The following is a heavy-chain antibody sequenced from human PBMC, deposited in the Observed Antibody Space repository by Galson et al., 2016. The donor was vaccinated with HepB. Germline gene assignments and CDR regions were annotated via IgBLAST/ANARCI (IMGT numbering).Heavy chain of an antibody. CDR1: GYDFPTYW. CDR3: ARHYGGNCEFDS. J-gene: IGHJ4*02. D-gene: IGHD2-21*02. CDR2: IDPSDSYS. Sequence: QSGAEVKKPGESLRLSCKIFGYDFPTYWISWVRQKPGKGLEWMGRIDPSDSYSNYSPSFQGHVTISADKSISTAFLQWSSLKTSDTAIYYCARHYGGNCEFDSWGQGTLVTVAS. V-gene: IGHV5-10-1*01.